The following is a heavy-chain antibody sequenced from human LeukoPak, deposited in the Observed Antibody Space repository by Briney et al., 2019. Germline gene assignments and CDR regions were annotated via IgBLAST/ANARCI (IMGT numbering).Heavy chain of an antibody. V-gene: IGHV3-30-3*01. Sequence: GGSLRLSCAASGFTFSSYAMHWVRQAPGKGLEWVAVISYDGSNKYYADSVKGRFTISRDNSKNTLYLQMNSLRAEDTAVYYCARDWSTHFWSGPYYFDYWGQGTLVTVSS. CDR2: ISYDGSNK. J-gene: IGHJ4*02. CDR1: GFTFSSYA. D-gene: IGHD3-3*02. CDR3: ARDWSTHFWSGPYYFDY.